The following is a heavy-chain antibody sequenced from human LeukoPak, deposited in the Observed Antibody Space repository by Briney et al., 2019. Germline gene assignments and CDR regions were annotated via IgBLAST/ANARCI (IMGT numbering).Heavy chain of an antibody. D-gene: IGHD3-22*01. V-gene: IGHV3-53*05. J-gene: IGHJ6*03. Sequence: GGSLRLSCAASGFTVSSNYMSWVRQAPGKGLEWVSVIYSGGSTYYADSVKGRFTISRDNSYNTVFLQMDSLRPEDTAIYYCAKDPRYYDGPGYHGGYYYYMDVWGKGTTVTVSS. CDR2: IYSGGST. CDR1: GFTVSSNY. CDR3: AKDPRYYDGPGYHGGYYYYMDV.